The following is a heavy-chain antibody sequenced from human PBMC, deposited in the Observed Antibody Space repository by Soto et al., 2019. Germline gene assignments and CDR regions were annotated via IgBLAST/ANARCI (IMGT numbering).Heavy chain of an antibody. J-gene: IGHJ5*02. Sequence: QVQLVESGGGVVQPGRSLRLSCAASGFTFSSYAMHWVRQAPGKGLEWVAVISYDGSNKYYADSVKGRFTISRDNSKKTLYLQMNSPRAEDTAVYYCERARSKDVWSGSGSAAKFDPWGQGTLVTVSS. CDR3: ERARSKDVWSGSGSAAKFDP. CDR1: GFTFSSYA. D-gene: IGHD3-3*01. V-gene: IGHV3-30-3*01. CDR2: ISYDGSNK.